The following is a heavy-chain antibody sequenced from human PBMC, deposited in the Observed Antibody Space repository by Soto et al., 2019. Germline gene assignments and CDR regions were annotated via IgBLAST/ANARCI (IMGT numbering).Heavy chain of an antibody. CDR1: GFAISRGYY. CDR2: IYPSVSS. J-gene: IGHJ4*02. Sequence: SETLSLTCSVSGFAISRGYYWSWVRQPPGKGLEWIGSIYPSVSSYHNPSLATRLRLSIDTSKNQFTLNLTSVTAADTALYFCAREKVGTTFFDDWGQGIQVTVSS. CDR3: AREKVGTTFFDD. V-gene: IGHV4-38-2*02. D-gene: IGHD1-1*01.